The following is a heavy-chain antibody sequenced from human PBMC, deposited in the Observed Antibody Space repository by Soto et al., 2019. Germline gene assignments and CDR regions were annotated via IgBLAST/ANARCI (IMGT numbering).Heavy chain of an antibody. CDR3: ARSDGRY. Sequence: GASVKVSCKASGFTFTSYAITWVRQAPGQGLEWMGWISAYNGNTKYAQNLQGRVTMTTDTSTSTAYMELGSLTSDDTAVYYCARSDGRYWGQGTLVTVSS. J-gene: IGHJ4*02. CDR1: GFTFTSYA. V-gene: IGHV1-18*01. CDR2: ISAYNGNT.